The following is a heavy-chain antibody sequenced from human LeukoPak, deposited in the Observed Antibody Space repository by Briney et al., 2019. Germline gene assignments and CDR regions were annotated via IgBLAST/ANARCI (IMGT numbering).Heavy chain of an antibody. CDR1: GITVSGNY. J-gene: IGHJ3*02. CDR2: IYSGGST. Sequence: GGPLRLSCAASGITVSGNYMNWVRQAPGKGLEWVSVIYSGGSTYYADSVKGRFTISRDNSKNTLYLQMNSLRAEDTAVYYCAREKDDAFDIWGQGTMVTVSS. V-gene: IGHV3-53*01. CDR3: AREKDDAFDI.